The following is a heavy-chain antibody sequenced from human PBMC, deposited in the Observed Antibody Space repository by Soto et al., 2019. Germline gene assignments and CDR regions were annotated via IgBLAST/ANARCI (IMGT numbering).Heavy chain of an antibody. Sequence: GGSLRLSCAASGFTFSYYDMHWVRQATGKGLEWVSSVAKNGDTYYSGSVRGRFFISRENAKNSLYLQLADLRVGDTAVYYCARASVGFDYWGQGSLVTVSS. CDR3: ARASVGFDY. V-gene: IGHV3-13*01. J-gene: IGHJ4*02. CDR2: VAKNGDT. CDR1: GFTFSYYD.